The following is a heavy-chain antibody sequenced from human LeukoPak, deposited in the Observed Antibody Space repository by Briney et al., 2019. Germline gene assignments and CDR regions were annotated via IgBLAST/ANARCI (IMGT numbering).Heavy chain of an antibody. D-gene: IGHD3-22*01. CDR2: IYYSGST. CDR1: GVSITTYY. Sequence: PSETLSLTCTVSGVSITTYYWTWIRQPPGKGLEWIGYIYYSGSTNYNPSLNSRVTISVDTSKNQFSLKLSSVTAADTAVYYCARDEANYYDSSGYPLDYWGQGTLVIVSS. J-gene: IGHJ4*02. V-gene: IGHV4-59*01. CDR3: ARDEANYYDSSGYPLDY.